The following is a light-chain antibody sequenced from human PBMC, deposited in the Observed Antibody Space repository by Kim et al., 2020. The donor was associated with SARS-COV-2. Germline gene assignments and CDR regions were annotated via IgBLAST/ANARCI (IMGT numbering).Light chain of an antibody. V-gene: IGLV1-40*01. Sequence: QRVTISCTGSNSNVGAGYGVHWYQQLPGTAPKLLIYGDSNRPSGVPDRFSGSKSGTSASLAITGLQAEDEADYYCQSYDSSLSNSVFGGGTQLTVL. CDR2: GDS. J-gene: IGLJ2*01. CDR1: NSNVGAGYG. CDR3: QSYDSSLSNSV.